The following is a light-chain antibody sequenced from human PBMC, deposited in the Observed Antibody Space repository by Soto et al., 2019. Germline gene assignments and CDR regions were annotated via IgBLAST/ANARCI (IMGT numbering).Light chain of an antibody. CDR2: DAS. CDR3: QQRSNCRT. J-gene: IGKJ5*01. Sequence: EIVLTQSPATLSLSPRETATLSCRASQSVSSYLAWYHQKPGQAPRLLIYDASNRATGIPARFSGRGSGTDFPFTISSLEPEDFAVYNSQQRSNCRTFGQGTRLE. V-gene: IGKV3-11*01. CDR1: QSVSSY.